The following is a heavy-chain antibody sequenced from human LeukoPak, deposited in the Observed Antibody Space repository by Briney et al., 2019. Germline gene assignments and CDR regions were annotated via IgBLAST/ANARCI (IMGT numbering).Heavy chain of an antibody. CDR1: GFTVSNNY. D-gene: IGHD3-10*01. CDR2: IYSSGRT. J-gene: IGHJ4*02. V-gene: IGHV3-53*01. CDR3: AKCGLVWFGELN. Sequence: TGGSLRLSCAASGFTVSNNYMSWVRQTPGKGLEWVSVIYSSGRTYYADSVKGRFTISRDNSKNTLYLQMNSLRAEETAVYYCAKCGLVWFGELNWGQGTLVTVSS.